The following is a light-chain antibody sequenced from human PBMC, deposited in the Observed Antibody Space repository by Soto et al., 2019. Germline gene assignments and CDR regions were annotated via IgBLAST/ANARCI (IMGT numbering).Light chain of an antibody. CDR3: HSYDTILSGSV. CDR2: EGN. Sequence: QSALTQPASVSGSPGQSITIPCTGTTHDVGSYHLVSWYQQHPGKAPKLIIYEGNQRPSGVSDRFSGANSGDTPSLTISGLQAEDEADYYCHSYDTILSGSVFGGGTKLTVL. J-gene: IGLJ2*01. CDR1: THDVGSYHL. V-gene: IGLV2-23*01.